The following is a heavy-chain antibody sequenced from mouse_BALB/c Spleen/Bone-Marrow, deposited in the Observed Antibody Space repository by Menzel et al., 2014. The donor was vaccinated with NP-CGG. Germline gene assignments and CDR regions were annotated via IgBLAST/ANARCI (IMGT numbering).Heavy chain of an antibody. D-gene: IGHD2-1*01. Sequence: DLAEPGASVKLSCKASGYTFTSYWINWIKQRPGQGLEWIGRIAPGSGSTYYNEMFKGKATLTVDTSSSTAYIQLSSLSSEDSAVYFCARFPIYYGNYGAMDYWGQGTSVTVSS. V-gene: IGHV1S41*01. CDR2: IAPGSGST. CDR1: GYTFTSYW. CDR3: ARFPIYYGNYGAMDY. J-gene: IGHJ4*01.